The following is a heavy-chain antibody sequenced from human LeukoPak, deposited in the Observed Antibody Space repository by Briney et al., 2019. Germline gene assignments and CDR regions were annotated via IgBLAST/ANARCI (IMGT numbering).Heavy chain of an antibody. Sequence: SETLSLTCTVSGGSIHSYHWSWVRQPAGKGLEWIGRVFSNGGPNYNPSLASRLTISVDASKNQFFLQLRSVTAADTAVYYCVRDPGNFSNLPYYFDHWGQGSLVTVSS. V-gene: IGHV4-4*07. J-gene: IGHJ4*02. D-gene: IGHD4-11*01. CDR3: VRDPGNFSNLPYYFDH. CDR1: GGSIHSYH. CDR2: VFSNGGP.